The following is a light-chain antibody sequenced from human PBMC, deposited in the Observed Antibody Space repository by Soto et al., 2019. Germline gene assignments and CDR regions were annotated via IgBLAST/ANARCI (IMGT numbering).Light chain of an antibody. Sequence: DIQMTQSPSSLSASVGARVPITCRASQGIRTYLAWYQQKPGKAPKLLIYSASTLQSGVPSRFSGSGSGTDFTLTISSLQPEDFATYYCLQVDVYPWTFGQGTKVDIK. CDR2: SAS. CDR3: LQVDVYPWT. J-gene: IGKJ1*01. V-gene: IGKV1-9*01. CDR1: QGIRTY.